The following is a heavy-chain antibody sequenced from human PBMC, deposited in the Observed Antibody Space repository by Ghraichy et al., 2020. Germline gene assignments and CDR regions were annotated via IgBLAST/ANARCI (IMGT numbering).Heavy chain of an antibody. D-gene: IGHD3-16*01. V-gene: IGHV3-48*01. CDR2: ITSSSSII. Sequence: LNISCVASGFTFSRYSMNWVRQAPGKGLEWLSYITSSSSIIQYADSVKGRFTISRDNAKNSLYLQMNSLRAEDTAVYYCARDENWAFDYWGQGTLVTVSS. J-gene: IGHJ4*02. CDR3: ARDENWAFDY. CDR1: GFTFSRYS.